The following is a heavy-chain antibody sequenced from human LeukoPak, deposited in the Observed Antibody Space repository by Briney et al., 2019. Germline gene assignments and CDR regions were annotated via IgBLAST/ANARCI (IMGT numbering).Heavy chain of an antibody. D-gene: IGHD6-13*01. V-gene: IGHV3-74*01. CDR3: ARGTAATAGIDY. Sequence: GGTLRLSCAVSGFNSSTVCIHWVRHAPGKGLVWVSLINTDGSATTYGDSAKGRFTASRDNDKNSLFLEMNSLRVEDTAMYYCARGTAATAGIDYWGQGTLVTVSS. J-gene: IGHJ4*02. CDR2: INTDGSAT. CDR1: GFNSSTVC.